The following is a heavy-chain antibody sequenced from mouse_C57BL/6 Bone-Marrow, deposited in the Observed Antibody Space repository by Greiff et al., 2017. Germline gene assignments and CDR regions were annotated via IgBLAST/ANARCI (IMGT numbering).Heavy chain of an antibody. CDR3: ARDESSGPFAY. CDR1: GFTFSDFY. D-gene: IGHD3-2*02. V-gene: IGHV7-1*01. J-gene: IGHJ3*01. Sequence: EVMLVESGGGLVQSGRSLRLSCATSGFTFSDFYMEWVRQAPGKGLEWIAASRNKANDYTTEYSASVKGRFIVSRDTSQSILYLQMNALRAEDTTIYYCARDESSGPFAYWGQGTLVTVSA. CDR2: SRNKANDYTT.